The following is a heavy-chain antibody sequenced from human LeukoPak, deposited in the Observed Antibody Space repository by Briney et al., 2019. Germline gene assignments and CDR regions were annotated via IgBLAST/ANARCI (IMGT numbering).Heavy chain of an antibody. CDR1: GFTFRDYE. Sequence: PGGSLRLSCAASGFTFRDYEMNWVRQAPGKGLEWVSYISADTTTIYQAGPVRGRFTISRDNAKNSLYLQMNSLRAEDTAVYYCVTDFISRWGQGTLVTVSS. V-gene: IGHV3-48*03. CDR3: VTDFISR. J-gene: IGHJ1*01. CDR2: ISADTTTI.